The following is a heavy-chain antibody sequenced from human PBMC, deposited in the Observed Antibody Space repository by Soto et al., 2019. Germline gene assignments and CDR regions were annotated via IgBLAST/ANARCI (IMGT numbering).Heavy chain of an antibody. V-gene: IGHV4-31*03. Sequence: PSETLSLTCTVSGGSISSGGYYWSWIRQHPGKGLEWIGYIYYSGSTYYKPSLKSRVTISVDTSKNQFSLKLSSVTAADTAVYYCARDRPLYCGGDCYYPNNWFDPWGQGTLVTVSS. CDR3: ARDRPLYCGGDCYYPNNWFDP. CDR2: IYYSGST. CDR1: GGSISSGGYY. J-gene: IGHJ5*02. D-gene: IGHD2-21*02.